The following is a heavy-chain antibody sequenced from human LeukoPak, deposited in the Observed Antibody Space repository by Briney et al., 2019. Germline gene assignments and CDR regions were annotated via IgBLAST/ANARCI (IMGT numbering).Heavy chain of an antibody. CDR2: TYSNGRT. CDR3: AKDQSHHDSSGSLYDP. J-gene: IGHJ5*02. V-gene: IGHV3-66*03. CDR1: GFTVSSNY. D-gene: IGHD3-22*01. Sequence: GGSLRLSCAASGFTVSSNYMSWVRQAPGKGLEWVSVTYSNGRTYCADSVKGRFTISRDNAENTLYLQMNSLRVEDTAVYYCAKDQSHHDSSGSLYDPWGQGSLVTVSS.